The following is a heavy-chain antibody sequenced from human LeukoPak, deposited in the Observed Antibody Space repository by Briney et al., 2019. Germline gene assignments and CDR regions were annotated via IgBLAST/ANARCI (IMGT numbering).Heavy chain of an antibody. J-gene: IGHJ6*02. V-gene: IGHV4-61*05. CDR2: ISYSGST. D-gene: IGHD3-10*01. CDR3: AKHFYGSGTQSMDV. CDR1: GGSISSSSYY. Sequence: SETLSLTCTVSGGSISSSSYYWSCIRQPPGKGLEWIGYISYSGSTNYNPSLKSRVTISIDTSKNQLSLKLSSVTAADTAVYYCAKHFYGSGTQSMDVWGQGTTVTVSS.